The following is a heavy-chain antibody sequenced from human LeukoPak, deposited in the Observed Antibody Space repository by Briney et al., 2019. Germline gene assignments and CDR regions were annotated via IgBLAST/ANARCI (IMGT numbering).Heavy chain of an antibody. CDR2: INPNSGGT. D-gene: IGHD3-22*01. V-gene: IGHV1-2*06. Sequence: ASVKVSCKASGYTFTGYYVHWVRQAPGQGLEWMGRINPNSGGTNYAQKFQGRVTMTRDTSISTAYMELSRLRSDDTAVYYCARDRGYYYDSSGYCEDCHAEYFQPWGQGTLVTVSS. CDR3: ARDRGYYYDSSGYCEDCHAEYFQP. J-gene: IGHJ1*01. CDR1: GYTFTGYY.